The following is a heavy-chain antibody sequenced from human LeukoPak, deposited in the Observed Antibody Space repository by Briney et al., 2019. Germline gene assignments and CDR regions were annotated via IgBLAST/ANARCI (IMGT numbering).Heavy chain of an antibody. CDR3: ARAPDYGSGLFYFDY. Sequence: PGGSPRLSCAASGFTFSSYEMNWVRQAPGKGLEWVSYISSSGSTIYYADSVKGRFTISRDNAKNSLYLQMNSLRAEDTAVYYCARAPDYGSGLFYFDYWGQGTLVTVSS. V-gene: IGHV3-48*03. J-gene: IGHJ4*02. D-gene: IGHD3-10*01. CDR1: GFTFSSYE. CDR2: ISSSGSTI.